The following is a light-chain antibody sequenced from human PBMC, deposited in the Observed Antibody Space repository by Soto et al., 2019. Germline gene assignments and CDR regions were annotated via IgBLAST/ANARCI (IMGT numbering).Light chain of an antibody. CDR1: QTISND. CDR2: GAS. Sequence: EVVMTQSPATVSVSPGEGVTLSCRASQTISNDLAWYQQKPGQAPRLLIYGASTRATGVPARFSGGGSGTEVTLTLSSLQSEDFAFYYCQQNNKWPPVTFGGGTKVEIK. CDR3: QQNNKWPPVT. V-gene: IGKV3-15*01. J-gene: IGKJ4*01.